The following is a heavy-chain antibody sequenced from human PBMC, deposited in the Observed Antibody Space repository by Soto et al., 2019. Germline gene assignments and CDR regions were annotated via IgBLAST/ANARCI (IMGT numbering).Heavy chain of an antibody. J-gene: IGHJ6*02. CDR2: IIPMFPTA. Sequence: GASVKVSCKASGGTFSNHAISWVRQAPGQRLEWVGGIIPMFPTADYAQRFQGRVTITADDSTTTVYMELSGLRSEDTAMYYCARDDATYCGGDCYRYFYYGMDVWGQGTTVTVS. V-gene: IGHV1-69*13. D-gene: IGHD2-21*02. CDR1: GGTFSNHA. CDR3: ARDDATYCGGDCYRYFYYGMDV.